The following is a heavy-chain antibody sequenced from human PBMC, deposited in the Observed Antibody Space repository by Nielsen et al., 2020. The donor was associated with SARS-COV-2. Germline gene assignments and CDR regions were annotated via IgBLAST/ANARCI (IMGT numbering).Heavy chain of an antibody. J-gene: IGHJ4*02. CDR1: GFTFSSYW. CDR2: IKQDGSEK. Sequence: GESLKISCAASGFTFSSYWMNWVRQAPGKGLEWVANIKQDGSEKYYGDSVKGRFTISRDNSKNTLYLQMNSLGAEDTAVYYCARCAYYYDSSGYPHPTLFDYWGQGTLVTVSS. CDR3: ARCAYYYDSSGYPHPTLFDY. D-gene: IGHD3-22*01. V-gene: IGHV3-7*01.